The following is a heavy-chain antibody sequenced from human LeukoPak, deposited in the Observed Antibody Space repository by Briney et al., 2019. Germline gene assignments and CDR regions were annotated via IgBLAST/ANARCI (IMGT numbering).Heavy chain of an antibody. V-gene: IGHV3-9*01. CDR2: ISWNSGSI. Sequence: GRSLRLSCAGSGFIFNNYAMHWVRQPPGKGLEWVSGISWNSGSIDYADSVKGRFTISRDNAKNSLYLQMNSLRVEDTAFYYRAKDNRRHYTSGPNPDSLHWGQGALVTVSS. D-gene: IGHD6-19*01. CDR1: GFIFNNYA. J-gene: IGHJ4*02. CDR3: AKDNRRHYTSGPNPDSLH.